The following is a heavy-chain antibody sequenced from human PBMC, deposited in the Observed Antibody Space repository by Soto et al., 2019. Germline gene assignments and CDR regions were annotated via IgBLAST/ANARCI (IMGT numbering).Heavy chain of an antibody. J-gene: IGHJ6*02. Sequence: SVKVSCKASGGTFNSHALTWVRQAPGQGLEWMGGIIPIFGTANYAQKFQGRVTITADKSTSTAYMELSSLRSEDTAMYYCARRSVGAGQYSYYAMDVWGQGSTVTVSS. CDR3: ARRSVGAGQYSYYAMDV. D-gene: IGHD3-16*01. CDR2: IIPIFGTA. V-gene: IGHV1-69*06. CDR1: GGTFNSHA.